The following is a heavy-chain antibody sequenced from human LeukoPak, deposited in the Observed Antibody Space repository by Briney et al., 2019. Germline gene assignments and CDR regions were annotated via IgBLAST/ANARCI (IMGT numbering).Heavy chain of an antibody. J-gene: IGHJ5*02. CDR2: INHSGST. D-gene: IGHD6-25*01. CDR1: GGSFSGYY. CDR3: ARVKAAYQTYNSFDP. V-gene: IGHV4-34*01. Sequence: SETLSLTCAVYGGSFSGYYWSWIRQPPVKGLEWIGEINHSGSTNYNPSLKSRVTISVDTSKNQFSLKLSSVTAADTAVYYCARVKAAYQTYNSFDPWGQGTLVTVSS.